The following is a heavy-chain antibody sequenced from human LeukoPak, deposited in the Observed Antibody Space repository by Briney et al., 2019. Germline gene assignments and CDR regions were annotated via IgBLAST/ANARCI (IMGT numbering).Heavy chain of an antibody. Sequence: SETLSLTCTVSGGSISSSSYSWGWIRQPPGKGLEWIGSIYYSGSTYYKPSLKSRVTISVDTSKNQFSLKLSSVTAADTAVYYCARQDCSSSSCYLGAFDIWGQGTMVTVSS. CDR2: IYYSGST. D-gene: IGHD2-2*01. J-gene: IGHJ3*02. V-gene: IGHV4-39*01. CDR3: ARQDCSSSSCYLGAFDI. CDR1: GGSISSSSYS.